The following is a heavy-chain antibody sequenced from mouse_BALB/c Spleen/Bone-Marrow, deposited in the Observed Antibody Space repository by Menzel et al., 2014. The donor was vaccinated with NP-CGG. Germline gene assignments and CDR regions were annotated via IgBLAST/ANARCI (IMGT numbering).Heavy chain of an antibody. V-gene: IGHV14-3*02. D-gene: IGHD2-4*01. J-gene: IGHJ2*01. CDR2: IDPANGNT. Sequence: EVKLQESGAELVEPGASVKLSCTASGFNIKDTYMHWVKQRPEQGLEWTGRIDPANGNTKYDPKFQGKATITADTSSNTAYLQLSSLTSEDTAVYYCARYDYGVYFDYWGQGTTLTVSS. CDR1: GFNIKDTY. CDR3: ARYDYGVYFDY.